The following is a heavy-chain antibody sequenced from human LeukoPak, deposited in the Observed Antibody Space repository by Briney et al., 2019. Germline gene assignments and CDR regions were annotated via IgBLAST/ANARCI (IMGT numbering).Heavy chain of an antibody. CDR1: GFTFSSYW. CDR3: ARARNGYYAFDI. J-gene: IGHJ3*02. D-gene: IGHD5-24*01. Sequence: GGSLRLSCAASGFTFSSYWMHWVRRAPGKGLVWVSRINSDGSSTSYADSVKGRFTISRDNAKNTLYLQMNSLRAEDTAVYYCARARNGYYAFDIWGQGTMVTVSS. V-gene: IGHV3-74*01. CDR2: INSDGSST.